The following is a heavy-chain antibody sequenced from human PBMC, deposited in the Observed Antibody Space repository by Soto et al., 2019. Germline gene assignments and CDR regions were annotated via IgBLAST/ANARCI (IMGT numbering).Heavy chain of an antibody. CDR1: GGSIRSDGSY. CDR2: IYYSGST. CDR3: ARIAGNRRGYPIDS. Sequence: QVQLQESGPGLVKPSQTLSLTCAVSGGSIRSDGSYWTWIRQLPGGGLEWIGYIYYSGSTSYNPSLESRASISVDSSENQFSLRLTSVTAADTAVYYRARIAGNRRGYPIDSWGQGTLVTVSS. D-gene: IGHD5-18*01. V-gene: IGHV4-31*11. J-gene: IGHJ4*02.